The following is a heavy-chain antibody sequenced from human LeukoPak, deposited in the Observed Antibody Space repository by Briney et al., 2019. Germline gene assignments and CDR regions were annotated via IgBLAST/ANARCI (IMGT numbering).Heavy chain of an antibody. Sequence: SETLSLTCTVSGGSISSYYWSWIRQPPGKGLEWIGYIYYSGSTNYNPSLKSRVTISLDTYKNQFSLKLRYVNAADTAVYYCARVAGCCENIAADGFDYWGQGTLVTVSS. CDR3: ARVAGCCENIAADGFDY. V-gene: IGHV4-59*01. CDR2: IYYSGST. CDR1: GGSISSYY. D-gene: IGHD6-13*01. J-gene: IGHJ4*02.